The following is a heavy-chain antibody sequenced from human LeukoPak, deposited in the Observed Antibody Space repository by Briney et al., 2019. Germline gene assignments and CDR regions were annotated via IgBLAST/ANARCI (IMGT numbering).Heavy chain of an antibody. V-gene: IGHV1-2*02. CDR3: AREGSGWLRPFDY. CDR1: GYTFTGYY. CDR2: ISPNSGGT. Sequence: ASVKVSCKASGYTFTGYYMHWVRQAPGQGLEWMGWISPNSGGTNYAQKFQGRVTMTRDTSISTAYMELSRLRSDDTVVYYCAREGSGWLRPFDYWGQGTLVTVSS. J-gene: IGHJ4*02. D-gene: IGHD6-19*01.